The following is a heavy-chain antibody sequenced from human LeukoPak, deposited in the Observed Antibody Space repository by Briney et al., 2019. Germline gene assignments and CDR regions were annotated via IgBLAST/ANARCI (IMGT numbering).Heavy chain of an antibody. CDR3: ARVYGDSPNPFDY. CDR2: ISSNRSTI. Sequence: GGSLRLSCAASGFTFSSYWMSWVRQAPGKGLEWVSYISSNRSTIYYADSVKGRFTISRDNAKNSLYLQMNNVRAEDTAVYYCARVYGDSPNPFDYWGQGTLVTVSS. V-gene: IGHV3-48*01. D-gene: IGHD4-17*01. CDR1: GFTFSSYW. J-gene: IGHJ4*02.